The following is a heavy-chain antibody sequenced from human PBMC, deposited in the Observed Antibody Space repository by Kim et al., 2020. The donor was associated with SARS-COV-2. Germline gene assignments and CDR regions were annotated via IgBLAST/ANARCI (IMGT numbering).Heavy chain of an antibody. J-gene: IGHJ5*02. Sequence: SETLSLTCTVSGGSISSYYWIWIRQPPGNGLEWIGYSYYSGSTNYNPSLKSRVTISVDTSKNQFSLKLSSVTAADTAVYYCARGPIAAEGWFDPWGQGTL. V-gene: IGHV4-59*01. CDR1: GGSISSYY. CDR2: SYYSGST. CDR3: ARGPIAAEGWFDP. D-gene: IGHD6-13*01.